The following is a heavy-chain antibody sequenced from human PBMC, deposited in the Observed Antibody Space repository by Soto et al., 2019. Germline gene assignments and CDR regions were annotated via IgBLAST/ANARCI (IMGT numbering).Heavy chain of an antibody. D-gene: IGHD6-6*01. Sequence: GGSLRLSCAASGVTFSSYSMNWVRQAPGKGLEWVSYISSSSSTIYYADSVKGRFTISRDNAKNSLYLQMNSLRDEDTAVYYCARDPFYSSSSDAGYWGQGTLVTVSS. CDR3: ARDPFYSSSSDAGY. V-gene: IGHV3-48*02. CDR1: GVTFSSYS. CDR2: ISSSSSTI. J-gene: IGHJ4*02.